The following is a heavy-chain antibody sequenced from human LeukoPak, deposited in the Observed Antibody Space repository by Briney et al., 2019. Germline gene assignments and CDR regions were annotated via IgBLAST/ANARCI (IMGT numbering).Heavy chain of an antibody. CDR3: ARGGFCDSLSCRAGYFFYNFMDV. V-gene: IGHV4-59*01. J-gene: IGHJ6*03. CDR2: VYKSGTT. CDR1: GAFIGRFYY. Sequence: SETLSLTCTVSGAFIGRFYYWTWIRQSPGKGLEWVGYVYKSGTTNYNPSLKNRVTMSVDTSKNHFSLRLRSVTAADTAVYFCARGGFCDSLSCRAGYFFYNFMDVWGKGTTVTISS. D-gene: IGHD3-22*01.